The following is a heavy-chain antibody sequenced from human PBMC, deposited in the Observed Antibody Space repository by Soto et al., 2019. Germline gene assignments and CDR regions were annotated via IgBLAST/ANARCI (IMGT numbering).Heavy chain of an antibody. D-gene: IGHD4-4*01. CDR3: ARSDNYVPFEY. CDR1: GGSISSGDYK. V-gene: IGHV4-30-4*01. Sequence: QVQLQESGPGLVKPSQTLSLTCTVSGGSISSGDYKWSWIRQPPGKGLEWIGYIYYSGYNYNNPSLKSRVTMSVDTSKNLFSRKLSSVTDADTAVYYCARSDNYVPFEYWGQGTLVTVSS. J-gene: IGHJ4*02. CDR2: IYYSGYN.